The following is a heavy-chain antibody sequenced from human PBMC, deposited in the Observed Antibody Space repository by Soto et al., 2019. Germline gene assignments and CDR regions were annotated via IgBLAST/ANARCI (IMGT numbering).Heavy chain of an antibody. CDR2: IVGSGLTT. CDR1: GFSFSSYA. CDR3: AKYSGGWDEDF. V-gene: IGHV3-23*01. D-gene: IGHD6-19*01. Sequence: GESLKISCAASGFSFSSYAMTWVRQAPGKGLEWVSTIVGSGLTTYYTDSVKGRFTISRDNSKNTLYLQMSSLRAVDTAVYYCAKYSGGWDEDFWGQGTLVTVSS. J-gene: IGHJ4*02.